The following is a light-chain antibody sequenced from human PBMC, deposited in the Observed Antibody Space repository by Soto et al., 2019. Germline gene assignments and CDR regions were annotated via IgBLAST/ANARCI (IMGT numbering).Light chain of an antibody. Sequence: EIVLTQSPGTLSLSPGDTATLSCRASQSVSSSYLAWYQKKPGLAPRLLIYGASSRATGIPDRFSGSGSGTDFTLTIRRLEPEDFAVFYCQQYGSSPRTFGQGTKVDMK. CDR3: QQYGSSPRT. V-gene: IGKV3-20*01. CDR2: GAS. CDR1: QSVSSSY. J-gene: IGKJ1*01.